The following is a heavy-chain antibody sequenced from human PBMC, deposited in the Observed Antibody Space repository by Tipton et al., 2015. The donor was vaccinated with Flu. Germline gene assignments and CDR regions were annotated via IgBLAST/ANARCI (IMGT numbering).Heavy chain of an antibody. V-gene: IGHV4-34*01. CDR3: ARGSGSGTFVIFDF. Sequence: TLSLTCVVYGGSFSGDYCSWIRQPPGKGLEWIGEVNHSGSTNYNPSLKSRVTISVDTSKSQFSLKLSSVTAADTAVYYCARGSGSGTFVIFDFWGQGTLVTVSS. CDR1: GGSFSGDY. D-gene: IGHD3-10*01. J-gene: IGHJ4*02. CDR2: VNHSGST.